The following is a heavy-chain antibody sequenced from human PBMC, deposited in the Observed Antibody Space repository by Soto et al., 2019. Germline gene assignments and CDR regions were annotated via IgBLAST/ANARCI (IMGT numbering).Heavy chain of an antibody. CDR3: ARGPRRWAAAGTILDY. CDR1: GGSISSYY. CDR2: IYYSGST. J-gene: IGHJ4*02. D-gene: IGHD6-13*01. Sequence: SKTLSLTCTVSGGSISSYYWSWIRQPPGKGLEWIGYIYYSGSTNYNPSLKSRVTISVDTSMNQFSLKLSAVTAADTAVYYCARGPRRWAAAGTILDYWGQGTLVTVSS. V-gene: IGHV4-59*08.